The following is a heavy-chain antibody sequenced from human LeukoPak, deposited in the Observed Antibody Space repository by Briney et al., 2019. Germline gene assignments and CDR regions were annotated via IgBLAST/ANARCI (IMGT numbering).Heavy chain of an antibody. J-gene: IGHJ4*02. V-gene: IGHV1-2*02. CDR3: ARLDGTDSHFDF. CDR2: INPNSGDT. Sequence: ASVKVSCKASGYTFTGYYMHWVRQAPGQGLEWMGWINPNSGDTNYAQEFQGRVTMTSDTSITTAYMELNRLRSDDTAVYYCARLDGTDSHFDFWGQGTLVTVSS. CDR1: GYTFTGYY. D-gene: IGHD5-24*01.